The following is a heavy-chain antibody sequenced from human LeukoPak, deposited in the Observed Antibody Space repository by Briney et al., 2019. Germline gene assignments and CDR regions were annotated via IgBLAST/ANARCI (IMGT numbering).Heavy chain of an antibody. CDR3: ISWSPSFDY. CDR2: INTDGRWI. D-gene: IGHD3-3*01. CDR1: GFTFDNYW. V-gene: IGHV3-74*01. J-gene: IGHJ4*02. Sequence: GGSLRLSCVASGFTFDNYWMHWVRQAPGKGLVWVSRINTDGRWIRYADSVQGRFTISRDNAKNTLYLQMNSLRAEDTAVYYCISWSPSFDYWGQGTLVTVSS.